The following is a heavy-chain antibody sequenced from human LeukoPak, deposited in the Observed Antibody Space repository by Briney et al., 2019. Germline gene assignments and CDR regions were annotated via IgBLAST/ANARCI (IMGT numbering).Heavy chain of an antibody. CDR2: ISGSGGST. V-gene: IGHV3-23*01. CDR1: GFTFSSYA. Sequence: GGSLRLSCAASGFTFSSYAMSWVRQAPGKGLGWVSGISGSGGSTYYADSVKGRFIISRDNSKNTLYLQMNSLRAEDTAVYYCAKGSYSSGWDSWGQGTLVTVSS. CDR3: AKGSYSSGWDS. J-gene: IGHJ4*02. D-gene: IGHD6-19*01.